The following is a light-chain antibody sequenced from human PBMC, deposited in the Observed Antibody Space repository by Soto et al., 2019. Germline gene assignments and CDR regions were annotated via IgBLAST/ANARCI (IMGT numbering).Light chain of an antibody. Sequence: DIQMTQSPSSLSASVGDRVTITCRASHGISNYLAWYQQKPGKVPKLLIYAASNLQSGVPSRFSGSGSGTDFTLTISSLQPEDFATYYCQKYNSAPPTFAQGTKVEIK. CDR1: HGISNY. CDR3: QKYNSAPPT. CDR2: AAS. V-gene: IGKV1-27*01. J-gene: IGKJ1*01.